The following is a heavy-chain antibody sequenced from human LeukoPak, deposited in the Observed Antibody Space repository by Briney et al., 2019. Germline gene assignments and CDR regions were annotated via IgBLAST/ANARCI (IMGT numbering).Heavy chain of an antibody. J-gene: IGHJ4*02. CDR1: GFTFSNAW. V-gene: IGHV3-15*01. Sequence: GGSLRLSCAASGFTFSNAWMSWVRQAPGKGLEWVGRIKSKTDGGTTDYAAPVKGRFAISRDDSKNTLYLQMNSLKTEDTAVYYCTTYYYGSGSWFAYFDYWGQGTLVTVSS. D-gene: IGHD3-10*01. CDR3: TTYYYGSGSWFAYFDY. CDR2: IKSKTDGGTT.